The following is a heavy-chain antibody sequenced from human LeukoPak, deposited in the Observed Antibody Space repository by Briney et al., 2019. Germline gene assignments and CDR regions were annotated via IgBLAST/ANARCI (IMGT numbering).Heavy chain of an antibody. CDR2: ISAYNGNT. CDR1: GYTFTSYG. J-gene: IGHJ4*02. Sequence: ASVKVSRKASGYTFTSYGISWVRQAPGQGLEWMGWISAYNGNTNYAQKLQGRVTMTTDTSTSTAYMELRSLRSDDTAVYYCARDGNGIVGATSIDYWGQGTLVTVSS. CDR3: ARDGNGIVGATSIDY. V-gene: IGHV1-18*01. D-gene: IGHD1-26*01.